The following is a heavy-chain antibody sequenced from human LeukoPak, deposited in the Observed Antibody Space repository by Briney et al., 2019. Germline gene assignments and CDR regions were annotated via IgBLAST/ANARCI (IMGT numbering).Heavy chain of an antibody. CDR2: IYTSGST. V-gene: IGHV4-61*02. Sequence: SETLSLTCTVSGGSISSGSYYWRWLRQPAGKGLEWIGRIYTSGSTNYNPSLKSRVTISVDTSKNQFSLKLSSVTAADTAVYYCARAGATVTRDAFDIWGQGTMVTVSS. D-gene: IGHD4-17*01. CDR3: ARAGATVTRDAFDI. CDR1: GGSISSGSYY. J-gene: IGHJ3*02.